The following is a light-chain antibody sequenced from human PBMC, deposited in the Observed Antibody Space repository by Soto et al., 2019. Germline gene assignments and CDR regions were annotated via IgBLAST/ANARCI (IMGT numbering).Light chain of an antibody. V-gene: IGKV3-20*01. Sequence: IVLTQSPGTLSLSPGERATLSCRASQSVSSSYLAWHQQKPGQAPRLLLYGASSRATGIPDRFSGSGSGTDFTLTISILEPEDFAVYYCQQYGSSPETFGQGTKVEIK. CDR3: QQYGSSPET. CDR1: QSVSSSY. J-gene: IGKJ1*01. CDR2: GAS.